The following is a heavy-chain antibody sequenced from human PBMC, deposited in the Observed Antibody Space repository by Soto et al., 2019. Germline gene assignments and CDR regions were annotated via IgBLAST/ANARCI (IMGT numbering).Heavy chain of an antibody. CDR3: ARPSYALNWDFHYGMQV. CDR1: GGSFSGYY. CDR2: INQSANT. Sequence: QVHLQQWGAGVLKPSETLSLTCAVSGGSFSGYYWTWIRQIPGKGLEWIGEINQSANTKYNPSLMRRGTMSVDTSRNPLSLKPRSVTAADTAVYYCARPSYALNWDFHYGMQVWGQETSVTVSS. J-gene: IGHJ6*02. D-gene: IGHD2-2*01. V-gene: IGHV4-34*01.